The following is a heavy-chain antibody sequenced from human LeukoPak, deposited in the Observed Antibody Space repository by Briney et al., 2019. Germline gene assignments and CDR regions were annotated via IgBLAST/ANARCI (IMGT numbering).Heavy chain of an antibody. V-gene: IGHV4-59*01. D-gene: IGHD3-22*01. CDR1: GGSISSYY. CDR2: IYYSGST. J-gene: IGHJ4*02. Sequence: SETLSLTCTVSGGSISSYYWSWIRQPPGKGLEWIGYIYYSGSTNYKPSLKSRVTISVETSKNQFSLKLRSVTAADTAVYYCARVTGYMIEDYFDYWGQGTLVTVAS. CDR3: ARVTGYMIEDYFDY.